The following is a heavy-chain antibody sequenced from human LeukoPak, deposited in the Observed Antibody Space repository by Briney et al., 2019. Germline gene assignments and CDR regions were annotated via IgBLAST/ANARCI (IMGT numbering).Heavy chain of an antibody. D-gene: IGHD3-22*01. Sequence: ASVKISCKVSRYTFTDYYIHWVQQAPGKELEWMGLVDPEDGETIYAEKFQGRVTITADTSTDTAYMELSSLRSEDTAVYYCATDRGKYYYDSSGYYYYWGQGTLVTVSS. CDR3: ATDRGKYYYDSSGYYYY. CDR2: VDPEDGET. CDR1: RYTFTDYY. J-gene: IGHJ4*02. V-gene: IGHV1-69-2*01.